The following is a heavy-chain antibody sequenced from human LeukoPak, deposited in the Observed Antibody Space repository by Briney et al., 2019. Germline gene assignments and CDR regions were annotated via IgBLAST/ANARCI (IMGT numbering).Heavy chain of an antibody. CDR1: GFTFSSYA. CDR2: ISGSGGTT. V-gene: IGHV3-23*01. J-gene: IGHJ4*02. D-gene: IGHD3-22*01. CDR3: AKDLDSRVGSYYFDY. Sequence: AGGSLRLSCAASGFTFSSYAMSWVRQAPGKGLEWASVISGSGGTTYYADSVKGRFTISRDNSKNTLYLQMNSLRAEDTALYYCAKDLDSRVGSYYFDYWGQGTLVTVSS.